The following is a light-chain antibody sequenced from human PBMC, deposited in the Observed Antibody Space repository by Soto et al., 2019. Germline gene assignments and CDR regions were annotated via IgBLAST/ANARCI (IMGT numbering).Light chain of an antibody. V-gene: IGKV1-5*03. CDR2: KAS. J-gene: IGKJ2*01. CDR3: QPYASYSPYP. CDR1: QTISSS. Sequence: DIQMNQFPPTLSASIGDRVTITCRASQTISSSLAWYQPKPGQAPKLLIYKASTLETGVPSRFSGRGSGREFTLTISRLQHDDFSTYYYQPYASYSPYPFRQGTRLDIK.